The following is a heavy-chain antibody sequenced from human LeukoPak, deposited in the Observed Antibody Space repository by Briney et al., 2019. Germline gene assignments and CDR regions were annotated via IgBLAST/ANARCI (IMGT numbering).Heavy chain of an antibody. CDR3: TTSIDILTGWDYFDY. Sequence: GGSLRLSCAASGFTFSNAWMSWVRQAPGKGLGWVGRIKSKTDGGTTDYAAPVKGRFTISRDDSKNTLYLQMNSLKTEDTAVYYCTTSIDILTGWDYFDYWGQGTLVTVSS. J-gene: IGHJ4*02. CDR2: IKSKTDGGTT. D-gene: IGHD3-9*01. V-gene: IGHV3-15*01. CDR1: GFTFSNAW.